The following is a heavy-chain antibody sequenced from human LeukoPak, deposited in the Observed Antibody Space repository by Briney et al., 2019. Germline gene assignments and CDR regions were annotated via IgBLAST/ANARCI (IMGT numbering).Heavy chain of an antibody. CDR2: ISGSGGST. CDR3: ANGGYGDYFDY. D-gene: IGHD5-12*01. J-gene: IGHJ4*02. CDR1: GFTFSSYA. V-gene: IGHV3-23*01. Sequence: GGSLRLSCAASGFTFSSYAMSWVRHAPGKGLEWVSAISGSGGSTYYADSVKGRFTISRDNSKNTLYLQMNSLRAEDTAVYYCANGGYGDYFDYWGQGTLVTVSS.